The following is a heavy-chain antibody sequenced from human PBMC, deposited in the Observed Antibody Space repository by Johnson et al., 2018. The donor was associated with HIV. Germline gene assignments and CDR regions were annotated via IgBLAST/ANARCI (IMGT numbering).Heavy chain of an antibody. J-gene: IGHJ3*02. V-gene: IGHV3-23*04. Sequence: VQLVESGGGLVQPGGSLRLSCAASGFTFSSYAMSWVRQAPGKGLEWVSAISGSGGSTYYADSVKGRVTISSDNSKNTLYRHMNSLRAEDTAVYYCAKDRVAAAGTGAFDIWGQGTMVTVSS. CDR2: ISGSGGST. CDR3: AKDRVAAAGTGAFDI. CDR1: GFTFSSYA. D-gene: IGHD6-13*01.